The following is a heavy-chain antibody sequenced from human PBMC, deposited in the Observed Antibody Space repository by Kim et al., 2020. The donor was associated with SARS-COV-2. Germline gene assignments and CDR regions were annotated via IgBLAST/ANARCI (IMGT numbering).Heavy chain of an antibody. CDR3: ARSNIVVVPAASFDY. CDR2: INPNSGGT. Sequence: ASVKVSCKASGYTFTGYYMHWVRQAPGQGLEWMGRINPNSGGTNYAQKFQGRVTMTRDTSISTAYMELSRLRSDDTAVYYCARSNIVVVPAASFDYWGQGTLVTVSS. CDR1: GYTFTGYY. V-gene: IGHV1-2*06. J-gene: IGHJ4*02. D-gene: IGHD2-2*01.